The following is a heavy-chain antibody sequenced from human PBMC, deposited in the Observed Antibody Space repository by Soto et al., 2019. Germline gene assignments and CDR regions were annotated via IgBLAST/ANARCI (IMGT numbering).Heavy chain of an antibody. Sequence: PSETLSLTCTVSGGFVSRASSFWSWMRQPPGKEMEFIEYVYYTGTTKYSPSLKSRASISLDTSNNQFSLHLRSVTTADTAIYYCARMRFGEGPYWFDPWGQGILVTFSS. J-gene: IGHJ5*02. CDR1: GGFVSRASSF. CDR2: VYYTGTT. V-gene: IGHV4-61*01. D-gene: IGHD3-3*01. CDR3: ARMRFGEGPYWFDP.